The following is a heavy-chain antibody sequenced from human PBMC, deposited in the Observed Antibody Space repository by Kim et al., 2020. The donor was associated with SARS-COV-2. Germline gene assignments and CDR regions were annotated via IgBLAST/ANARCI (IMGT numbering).Heavy chain of an antibody. CDR1: GFTFSSYR. CDR2: ISSSSSAI. J-gene: IGHJ4*02. Sequence: GGSLRLSCAASGFTFSSYRMNWVRQAPGKGLEWVSYISSSSSAIYYTDSVKGRFTIFRDNAKNSLYLQMNSLRDEDTAVYYCASDQSNYGDYYFDYWGQGTLVSVSS. V-gene: IGHV3-48*02. D-gene: IGHD4-17*01. CDR3: ASDQSNYGDYYFDY.